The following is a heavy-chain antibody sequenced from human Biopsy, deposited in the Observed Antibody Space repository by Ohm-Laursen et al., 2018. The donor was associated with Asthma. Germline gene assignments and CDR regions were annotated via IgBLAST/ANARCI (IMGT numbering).Heavy chain of an antibody. Sequence: LSLTCAASGLMFRSFGMHWVRQAPGKGLEWVAVISYDGNHKFYEDSVKGRFTISRDNSKNTLYLQMNSLRTEDTAVYYCAKRRGYSGHDNDYWGQGTLVIVSS. J-gene: IGHJ4*02. D-gene: IGHD5-12*01. CDR1: GLMFRSFG. CDR2: ISYDGNHK. V-gene: IGHV3-30*18. CDR3: AKRRGYSGHDNDY.